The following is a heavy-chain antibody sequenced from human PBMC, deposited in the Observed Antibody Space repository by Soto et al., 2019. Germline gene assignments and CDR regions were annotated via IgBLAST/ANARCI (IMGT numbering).Heavy chain of an antibody. CDR2: ISGSGGSK. V-gene: IGHV3-23*01. Sequence: WGSLRLSWAATRVNSTNYGMNWVRQDPGKGLEWVSGISGSGGSKYYADSVKGRFTISRDNSKNTLYLQMNSLRAEDTAVYYCARDYYYDSSGYPHDAFDIWGQGTMVTVSS. CDR1: RVNSTNYG. D-gene: IGHD3-22*01. CDR3: ARDYYYDSSGYPHDAFDI. J-gene: IGHJ3*02.